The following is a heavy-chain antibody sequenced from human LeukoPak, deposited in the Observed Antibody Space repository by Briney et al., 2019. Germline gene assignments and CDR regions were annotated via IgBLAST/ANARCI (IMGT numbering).Heavy chain of an antibody. D-gene: IGHD3-10*01. Sequence: ASVKVSCKASGYTFTGYYMHWVRQAPGQGLEWMGWINPNSGGTNYAQKFQGRVTMTRDTSISTAYMELSRLRSDDTAVYYCARDRLTMVRGGITFPYYWGQGTLVTVSS. CDR2: INPNSGGT. V-gene: IGHV1-2*02. CDR3: ARDRLTMVRGGITFPYY. J-gene: IGHJ4*02. CDR1: GYTFTGYY.